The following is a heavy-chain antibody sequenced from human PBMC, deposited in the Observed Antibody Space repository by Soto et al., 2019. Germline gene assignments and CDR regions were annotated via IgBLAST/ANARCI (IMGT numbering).Heavy chain of an antibody. J-gene: IGHJ6*02. D-gene: IGHD1-26*01. CDR1: GGTFSSYT. CDR3: ARGGVGATGSDYYYGMDV. CDR2: IIPILGIA. Sequence: QVQLVQSGAEVKKPGSSVKVSCKASGGTFSSYTISWVRQAPGQGLEWMGRIIPILGIANYAQKFQGRVTITAEKSTSTAYMELSSLRSEDTAVYYCARGGVGATGSDYYYGMDVWGQGTTVTVSS. V-gene: IGHV1-69*02.